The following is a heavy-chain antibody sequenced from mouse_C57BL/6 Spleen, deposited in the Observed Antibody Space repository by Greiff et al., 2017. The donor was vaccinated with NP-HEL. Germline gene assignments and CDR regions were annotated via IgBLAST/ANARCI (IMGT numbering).Heavy chain of an antibody. D-gene: IGHD2-4*01. J-gene: IGHJ2*01. Sequence: VQLQQSGAELARPGASVKMSCKASGYTFTSYTMHWVKQRPGQGLEWIGYINPSSGYTKYNQKFKDKATLTADKSSSPAYMQLSSLTSEDSAVSYCARRGDDYVYFDYWGQGTTLTVSS. CDR1: GYTFTSYT. CDR2: INPSSGYT. CDR3: ARRGDDYVYFDY. V-gene: IGHV1-4*01.